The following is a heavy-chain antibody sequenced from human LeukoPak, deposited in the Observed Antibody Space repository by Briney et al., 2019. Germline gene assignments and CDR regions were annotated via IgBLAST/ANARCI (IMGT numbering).Heavy chain of an antibody. V-gene: IGHV3-21*01. CDR2: ITTSSSYI. CDR3: ARGPSGSYYLH. Sequence: GGSLRLSCAASGFTFSSYSMNWVRQAPGKGLEWVSSITTSSSYIYYADSVKGRFTISRDNAKNSLYLHMNSLRAEDTAVYYCARGPSGSYYLHWGQGTLVTVSS. J-gene: IGHJ4*02. D-gene: IGHD1-26*01. CDR1: GFTFSSYS.